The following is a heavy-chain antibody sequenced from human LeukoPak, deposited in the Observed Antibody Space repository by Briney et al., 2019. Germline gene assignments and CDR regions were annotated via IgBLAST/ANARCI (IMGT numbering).Heavy chain of an antibody. CDR3: VRHYYDSNGYFYQDY. CDR2: IYYSGST. J-gene: IGHJ4*02. CDR1: SGSFSRYY. V-gene: IGHV4-59*08. Sequence: PSETLSLTCTLSSGSFSRYYWSWLRQPPGRGLEWIGYIYYSGSTDYNPSLKSRVTISVDTSKNQFSLKLSSVTAADMAVYYCVRHYYDSNGYFYQDYWGQGTLVTVSS. D-gene: IGHD3-22*01.